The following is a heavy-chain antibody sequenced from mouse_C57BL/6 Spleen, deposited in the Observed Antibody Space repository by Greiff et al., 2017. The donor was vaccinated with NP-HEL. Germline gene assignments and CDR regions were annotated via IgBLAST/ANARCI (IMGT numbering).Heavy chain of an antibody. D-gene: IGHD1-1*01. J-gene: IGHJ4*01. CDR2: ISSGSSTI. V-gene: IGHV5-17*01. CDR1: GFTFSDYG. CDR3: ARRGSSPYYYAMDY. Sequence: EVQLVESGGGLVKPGGSLKLSCAASGFTFSDYGMHWVRQAPEKGLEWVAYISSGSSTIYYADTVKGRFTISRDNAKNTLFLQMTRLRSEDTAMYYCARRGSSPYYYAMDYWGQGTSVTVSS.